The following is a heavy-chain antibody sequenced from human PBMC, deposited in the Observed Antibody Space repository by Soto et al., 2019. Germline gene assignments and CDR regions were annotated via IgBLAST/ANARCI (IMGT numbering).Heavy chain of an antibody. Sequence: AGGSLRLSCAASGFTFSSYSMNWVRQTPGKGLEWVAVIWYDGSNKYYADSVKGRFTISRDNSKNTLYLQMNSLRAEDTAVYYCARDGGRGPHLYYFDYWGQGTLVTVSS. CDR3: ARDGGRGPHLYYFDY. D-gene: IGHD2-15*01. J-gene: IGHJ4*02. V-gene: IGHV3-33*08. CDR1: GFTFSSYS. CDR2: IWYDGSNK.